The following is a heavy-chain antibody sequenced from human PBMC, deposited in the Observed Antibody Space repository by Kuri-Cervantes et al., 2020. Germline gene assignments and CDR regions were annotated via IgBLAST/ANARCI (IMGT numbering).Heavy chain of an antibody. Sequence: GESLKISCAASGFTFSDYYMSWIRQAPGKGLEWVSYISSSGSTIYYADSVKGRFTISRDNAKNSLYLQMNSLRAEDTAVYYCAKGSSGSYWTVDSWGQGTLVTVSS. D-gene: IGHD1-26*01. V-gene: IGHV3-11*01. J-gene: IGHJ4*02. CDR2: ISSSGSTI. CDR3: AKGSSGSYWTVDS. CDR1: GFTFSDYY.